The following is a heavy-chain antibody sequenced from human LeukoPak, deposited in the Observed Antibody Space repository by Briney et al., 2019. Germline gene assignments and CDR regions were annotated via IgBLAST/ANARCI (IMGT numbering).Heavy chain of an antibody. CDR3: ARDYSGSYSNYYGMDV. CDR2: IYYSGST. CDR1: GGSISSGDYY. D-gene: IGHD1-26*01. V-gene: IGHV4-30-4*01. Sequence: SQTLSLTCTVSGGSISSGDYYWSWIRQPPGKGLEWIGCIYYSGSTYYNPSLKSRVTISVDTSKNQFSLKLSSVTAADTAVYYCARDYSGSYSNYYGMDVWGQGTTVTVSS. J-gene: IGHJ6*02.